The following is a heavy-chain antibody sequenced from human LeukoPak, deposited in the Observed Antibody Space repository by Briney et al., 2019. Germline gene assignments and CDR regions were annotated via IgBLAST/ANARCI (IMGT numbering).Heavy chain of an antibody. V-gene: IGHV3-21*01. J-gene: IGHJ4*02. CDR2: ISSSSSYI. CDR3: ARDLDYYDSSGYSYYFDY. Sequence: GGSLRLSCAASGFTFSSYSMNWVRQAPVKGLEWISSISSSSSYIYYADSVKGRFTISRDNAKNSLYLQMNSLRAEDTAVYYCARDLDYYDSSGYSYYFDYWGQGTLVTVSS. CDR1: GFTFSSYS. D-gene: IGHD3-22*01.